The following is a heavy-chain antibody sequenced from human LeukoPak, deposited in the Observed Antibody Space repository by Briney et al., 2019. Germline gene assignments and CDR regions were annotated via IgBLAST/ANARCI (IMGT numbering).Heavy chain of an antibody. CDR3: ARASIAARLVYYFDY. CDR1: GFTFSSYG. J-gene: IGHJ4*02. D-gene: IGHD6-6*01. CDR2: ISYDGSNK. V-gene: IGHV3-30*03. Sequence: GGSLRLSCAASGFTFSSYGMHWVRQAPGKGLEWVAVISYDGSNKYYADSVKGRFTISRDNSKNTLYLQMNSLRAEDTAVYYCARASIAARLVYYFDYWGQGTLVTVSS.